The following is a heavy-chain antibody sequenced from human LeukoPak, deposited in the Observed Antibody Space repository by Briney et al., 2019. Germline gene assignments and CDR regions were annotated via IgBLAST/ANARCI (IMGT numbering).Heavy chain of an antibody. CDR1: GFTFSRYR. V-gene: IGHV3-21*01. Sequence: GGSLRLSCAASGFTFSRYRMNWVRRAPGKGLEWVASISSTSTFISSAVSVKGRFTISRDAAKSSLFLQMNSLRAEDTAIYYCARDYFDSSDYPQTYYYYYMDVWGKGTTFTVSS. D-gene: IGHD3-22*01. CDR3: ARDYFDSSDYPQTYYYYYMDV. J-gene: IGHJ6*03. CDR2: ISSTSTFI.